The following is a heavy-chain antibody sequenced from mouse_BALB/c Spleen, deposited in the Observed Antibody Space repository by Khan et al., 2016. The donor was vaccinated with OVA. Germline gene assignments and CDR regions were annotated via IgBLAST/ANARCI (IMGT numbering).Heavy chain of an antibody. Sequence: QVQLQQSGPGLVQPSQSLSITCTVSGFSLTYYGVHCVRQSPGKGLEWLGVIWRGGSTDYNSAFISKLNISKDNSKRHAFFKMNSLQVNDTAKDYGTRNYDYDEGIDYWGQGTLVTVSA. CDR2: IWRGGST. J-gene: IGHJ3*01. D-gene: IGHD2-4*01. CDR3: TRNYDYDEGIDY. CDR1: GFSLTYYG. V-gene: IGHV2-2*02.